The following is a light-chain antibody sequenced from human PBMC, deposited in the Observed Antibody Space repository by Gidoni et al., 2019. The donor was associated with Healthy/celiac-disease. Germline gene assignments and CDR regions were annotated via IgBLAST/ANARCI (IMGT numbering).Light chain of an antibody. Sequence: DIVMTQSPDSLAVSLGERATINCKSSQSVLYSSNNKNYLVWYQQKPGQPPTLLIHWASTRESGVPDRFSGSGSGTDFTLTISSLQAEDVAVYYCQQYYATPFTFGPGTKVDIK. CDR1: QSVLYSSNNKNY. J-gene: IGKJ3*01. V-gene: IGKV4-1*01. CDR2: WAS. CDR3: QQYYATPFT.